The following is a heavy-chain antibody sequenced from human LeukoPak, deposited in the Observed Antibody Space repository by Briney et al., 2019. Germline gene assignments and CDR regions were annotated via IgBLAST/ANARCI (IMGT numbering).Heavy chain of an antibody. D-gene: IGHD2-15*01. CDR2: INHSGST. V-gene: IGHV4-34*01. CDR1: GGSFSGYY. Sequence: PSETLSLTCAVYGGSFSGYYWSWIRQPPGKGLEWIGEINHSGSTNYNPSLKSRVTISVDTSKNQFSLKLSSVTAADTAVYYCARQTGVAVATFYFDDWGQGTQVTVSS. J-gene: IGHJ4*02. CDR3: ARQTGVAVATFYFDD.